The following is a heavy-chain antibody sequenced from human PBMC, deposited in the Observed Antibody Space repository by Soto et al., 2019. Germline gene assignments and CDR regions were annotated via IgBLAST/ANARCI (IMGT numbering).Heavy chain of an antibody. CDR3: ARHGTLTGEAYYFDY. D-gene: IGHD7-27*01. CDR1: GGSISSSSYY. CDR2: IYYSGST. V-gene: IGHV4-39*01. Sequence: QLQLQESGPGLVKPSETLSLTCTVSGGSISSSSYYWGWIRQPPGKGLEWIGSIYYSGSTYYNPSLKSRVTISVDTSKNQFSLKLSSVTAADTAVYYCARHGTLTGEAYYFDYWGQGTLVTVSS. J-gene: IGHJ4*02.